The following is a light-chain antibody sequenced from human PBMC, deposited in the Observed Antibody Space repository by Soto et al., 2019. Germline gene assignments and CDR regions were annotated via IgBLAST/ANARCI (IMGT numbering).Light chain of an antibody. V-gene: IGKV3-20*01. J-gene: IGKJ2*01. Sequence: ETVLTQSPGTLSLSPGERATLSCSASQSVSSSYLAWYQQKPGQAPRLLIYGASSRATGIPDRFSGSGSGTDFTLTISRLEPEDFAVYYCQQYGTSPYTFGQGTTLEIK. CDR3: QQYGTSPYT. CDR2: GAS. CDR1: QSVSSSY.